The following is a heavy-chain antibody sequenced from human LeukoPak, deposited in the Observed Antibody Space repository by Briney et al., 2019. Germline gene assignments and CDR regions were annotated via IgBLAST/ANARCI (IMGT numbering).Heavy chain of an antibody. J-gene: IGHJ4*02. CDR3: AIRAVAGTPFDY. D-gene: IGHD6-19*01. V-gene: IGHV4-4*02. CDR1: GGSISSSNW. CDR2: IYHSGST. Sequence: SETLSLTCAVSGGSISSSNWWSWVRQPPGKGLEWIGEIYHSGSTNYSPYLKSRVTISVDKSKNQFSLKLSSVTAADTAVYYCAIRAVAGTPFDYWGQGTLVTVSS.